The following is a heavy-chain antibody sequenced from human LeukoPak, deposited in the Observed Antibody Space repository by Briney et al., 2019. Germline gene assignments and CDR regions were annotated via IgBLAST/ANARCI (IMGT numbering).Heavy chain of an antibody. D-gene: IGHD3-10*01. V-gene: IGHV3-23*01. CDR1: GFTFSSYA. CDR2: ISGSGGST. Sequence: GGSLRLSCAASGFTFSSYAMSWVRQAPGKGVEWVSAISGSGGSTYYADSVKGRFTISRDNSKNTLYLQMNSLRAEDTAVYYCAKDCRITMVRGVISTDAFDIWGQGTMVPVSS. CDR3: AKDCRITMVRGVISTDAFDI. J-gene: IGHJ3*02.